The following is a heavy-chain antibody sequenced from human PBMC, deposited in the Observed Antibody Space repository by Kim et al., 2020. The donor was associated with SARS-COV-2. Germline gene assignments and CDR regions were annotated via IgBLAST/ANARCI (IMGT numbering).Heavy chain of an antibody. D-gene: IGHD3-10*01. J-gene: IGHJ4*02. CDR3: ASAPYGSGSFYA. Sequence: YNPSLKSRVTISVDTSKNQFSLKLSSVTTADTAVYYCASAPYGSGSFYAWGQGTLVTVSS. V-gene: IGHV4-59*01.